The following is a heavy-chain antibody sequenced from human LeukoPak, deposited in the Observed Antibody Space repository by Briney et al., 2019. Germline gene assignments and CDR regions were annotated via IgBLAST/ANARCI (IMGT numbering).Heavy chain of an antibody. CDR1: GGSFSGYY. V-gene: IGHV4-34*01. D-gene: IGHD6-19*01. CDR3: ARGLFRAVAGLFDY. J-gene: IGHJ4*02. Sequence: SETLSLTCAVYGGSFSGYYWSWIRQPPGKGLEWIGEINHSGSTNHNPSLKSRVTISVDTSKNQFSLKLSSVTAADTAVYYCARGLFRAVAGLFDYWGQGTLVTVSS. CDR2: INHSGST.